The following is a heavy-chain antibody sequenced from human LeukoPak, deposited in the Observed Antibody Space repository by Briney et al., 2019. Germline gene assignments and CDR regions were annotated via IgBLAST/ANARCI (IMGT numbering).Heavy chain of an antibody. CDR3: ATDGAGFDT. V-gene: IGHV3-11*01. J-gene: IGHJ5*02. CDR2: INIGGTNT. CDR1: GFTFNDYY. Sequence: GGSLRLSCAASGFTFNDYYTSWIRQAPGKGLEWLSYINIGGTNTHYADSVKGRFTISRDNAKKSLYLEMSNLRAEDTAVYYCATDGAGFDTWGQGVLVTVSS.